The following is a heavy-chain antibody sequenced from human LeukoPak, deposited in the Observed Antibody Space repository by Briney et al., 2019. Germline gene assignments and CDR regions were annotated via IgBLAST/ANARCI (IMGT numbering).Heavy chain of an antibody. CDR2: IIPILGIA. Sequence: SVKVSCKASGGTFSSYAISWVRQAPGQGLEWMGRIIPILGIANYAQKFQGRVTITADKSTSTAYMELSSLRSEDTAVYYCARSYYDSSGRGDTFDIWGQGTMVTVSS. CDR3: ARSYYDSSGRGDTFDI. J-gene: IGHJ3*02. V-gene: IGHV1-69*04. CDR1: GGTFSSYA. D-gene: IGHD3-22*01.